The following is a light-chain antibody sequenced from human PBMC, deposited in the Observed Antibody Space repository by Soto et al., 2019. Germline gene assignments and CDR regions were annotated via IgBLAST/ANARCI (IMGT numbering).Light chain of an antibody. Sequence: EIVFPGCPCPLSLSPGERATLSCRASQSVRSSYLAWYQQKPGQAPRLLIYDASSRATGIPDRFRGSGSGTDFTLTISRLEPEDFAVYYCHQYGRSSWTFGQGTKV. V-gene: IGKV3-20*01. CDR3: HQYGRSSWT. CDR2: DAS. J-gene: IGKJ1*01. CDR1: QSVRSSY.